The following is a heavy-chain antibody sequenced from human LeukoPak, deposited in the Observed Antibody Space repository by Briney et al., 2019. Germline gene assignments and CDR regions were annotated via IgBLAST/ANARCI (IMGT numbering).Heavy chain of an antibody. CDR2: ISRNSGNT. Sequence: GGSPRLSCAASGFTFDDYAMHWVRQPPGKGLEWVSGISRNSGNTGYADSVKGRFTISRDNAKNSLYLQMNSLRAEDTALYYCAKDISGGNSWQFYYYKDVWGKGTTVTVSS. CDR3: AKDISGGNSWQFYYYKDV. J-gene: IGHJ6*03. CDR1: GFTFDDYA. D-gene: IGHD6-13*01. V-gene: IGHV3-9*01.